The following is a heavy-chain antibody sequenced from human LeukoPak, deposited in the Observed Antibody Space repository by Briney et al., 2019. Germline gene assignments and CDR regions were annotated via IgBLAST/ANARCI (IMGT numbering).Heavy chain of an antibody. CDR3: ARDETHFYGSGSSNWFDP. D-gene: IGHD3-10*01. V-gene: IGHV1-18*01. CDR1: GYTFTSYG. Sequence: ASVKVSCKASGYTFTSYGISWVRQAPGQGLEWMGWISGYNGNTNYAQKLQGRVTMTTDTSTSTGYMELRSLGSDDTAVYYCARDETHFYGSGSSNWFDPWGQGILVTVSS. CDR2: ISGYNGNT. J-gene: IGHJ5*02.